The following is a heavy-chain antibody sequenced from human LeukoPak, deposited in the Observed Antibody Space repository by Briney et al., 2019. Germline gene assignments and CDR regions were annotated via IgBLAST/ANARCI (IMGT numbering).Heavy chain of an antibody. D-gene: IGHD6-19*01. J-gene: IGHJ4*02. CDR3: ARERLYNSGWYRDK. CDR1: AYSILSGHY. Sequence: PSETLSLTCTVSAYSILSGHYWGWIRRPPGKGLEWIGSMYHSGNTYFNPALKSRISLSVDTFKNQFSLKVGSVTAADTAVHYCARERLYNSGWYRDKWGQGSLVTVPS. CDR2: MYHSGNT. V-gene: IGHV4-38-2*02.